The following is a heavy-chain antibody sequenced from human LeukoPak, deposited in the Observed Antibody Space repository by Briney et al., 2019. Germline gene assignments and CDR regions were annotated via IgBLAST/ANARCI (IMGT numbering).Heavy chain of an antibody. D-gene: IGHD2-15*01. Sequence: ASVKVSCKASGYTFTSYYMHWVRQAPGQGLEWMGIINPSGGSTSYAQKFQGRVTTTRDTSTSTVYMELSSLRSEDTAVYYCARFGRFCSGGSCYSHHYYGMDVWGQGTTVTVSS. J-gene: IGHJ6*02. V-gene: IGHV1-46*01. CDR1: GYTFTSYY. CDR3: ARFGRFCSGGSCYSHHYYGMDV. CDR2: INPSGGST.